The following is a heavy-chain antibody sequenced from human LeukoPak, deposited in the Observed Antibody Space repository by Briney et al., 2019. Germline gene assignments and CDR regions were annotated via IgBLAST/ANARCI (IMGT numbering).Heavy chain of an antibody. CDR1: GLTFSNAW. Sequence: GRSLRLSWVASGLTFSNAWMTWVRQAAGKGMEWVGRIKSKADGGTADHAAPVKGRFNIPRDDSTNTLYLQMNSLKTEDTAVYFCIRNFYDGTGSFFYWGQGTLATVSS. CDR3: IRNFYDGTGSFFY. CDR2: IKSKADGGTA. V-gene: IGHV3-15*01. D-gene: IGHD3-22*01. J-gene: IGHJ4*02.